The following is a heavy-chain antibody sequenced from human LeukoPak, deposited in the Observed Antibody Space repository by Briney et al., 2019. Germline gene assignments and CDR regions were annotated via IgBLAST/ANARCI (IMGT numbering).Heavy chain of an antibody. Sequence: GGSLRLSCAASGFTFSSYSVNWVRQAPGRGLEWVSSISSSSSYIYYADSVKGRFTISRDNAKNSLYLQMNSLRAEDTAVYYCARESRAPRDYWGQGTLVTVSS. CDR1: GFTFSSYS. CDR2: ISSSSSYI. CDR3: ARESRAPRDY. V-gene: IGHV3-21*01. J-gene: IGHJ4*02.